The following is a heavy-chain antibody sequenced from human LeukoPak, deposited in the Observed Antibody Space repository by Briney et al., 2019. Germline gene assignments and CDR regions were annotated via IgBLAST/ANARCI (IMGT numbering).Heavy chain of an antibody. CDR3: ARGRMTTVTKDCFDY. CDR1: GGSFSGYY. V-gene: IGHV4-34*01. J-gene: IGHJ4*02. Sequence: SETLSLTCAVYGGSFSGYYWSWIRQPPGKGLEWIGEINHSGSTNYNPSLKSRVTISVDTSKNQFSLKLSSVTAADTAVYYCARGRMTTVTKDCFDYWGQGTLVTVSS. D-gene: IGHD4-11*01. CDR2: INHSGST.